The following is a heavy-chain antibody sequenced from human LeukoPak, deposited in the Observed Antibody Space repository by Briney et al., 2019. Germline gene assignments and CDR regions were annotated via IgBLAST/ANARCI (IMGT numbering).Heavy chain of an antibody. CDR2: IYYSGST. CDR1: GDSISSYY. CDR3: ASSRGYVGWFDP. V-gene: IGHV4-59*01. Sequence: PSETLSLTCTVSGDSISSYYWSWIRQPLGKGLEWIGYIYYSGSTNYNPSLKSRVTISVDTSKNQFSLKLSSVTAADTAVYYCASSRGYVGWFDPWGQGTLVTVSS. J-gene: IGHJ5*02. D-gene: IGHD5-12*01.